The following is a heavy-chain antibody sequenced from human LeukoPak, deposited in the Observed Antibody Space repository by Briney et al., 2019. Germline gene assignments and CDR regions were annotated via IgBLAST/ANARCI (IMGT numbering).Heavy chain of an antibody. CDR3: ARSGAHRYNWNDVGFWFDP. Sequence: GASVKVSCKVSGYSLTELSMHWVRQAPGKGLEWMGGFDPEDGETIYAQKFQGRVTMTRDTSTSTVYMELSSLRSEDTAVYYCARSGAHRYNWNDVGFWFDPWGQGTLVTVSS. D-gene: IGHD1-1*01. CDR1: GYSLTELS. V-gene: IGHV1-24*01. CDR2: FDPEDGET. J-gene: IGHJ5*02.